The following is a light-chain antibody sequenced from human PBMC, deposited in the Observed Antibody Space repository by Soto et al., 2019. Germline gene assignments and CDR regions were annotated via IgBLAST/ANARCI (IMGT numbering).Light chain of an antibody. V-gene: IGKV1-39*01. J-gene: IGKJ1*01. CDR1: QSISSY. CDR2: AAS. CDR3: QQSYSTPRT. Sequence: DIQMTQSPSSMSASVVDRVTITCRASQSISSYLNWYQQKPGKAPKLLIYAASSLQSGVPSRFSGSGSGTDFTLTISSLQPEDFATYYCQQSYSTPRTFGQGTKVAMK.